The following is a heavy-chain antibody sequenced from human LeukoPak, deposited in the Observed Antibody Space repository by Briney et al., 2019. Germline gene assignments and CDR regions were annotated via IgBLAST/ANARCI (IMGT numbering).Heavy chain of an antibody. Sequence: SETLSLTCTVSGGSISSYYWNWIRQPPGKGLEWIGYIYYSGSINYNPSLKSRVTISVDTSKNQFSLKLGSVTAADTAVYYCARSVDTAMVKGDWFDPWGQGTLATVSS. V-gene: IGHV4-59*01. CDR2: IYYSGSI. D-gene: IGHD5-18*01. CDR1: GGSISSYY. CDR3: ARSVDTAMVKGDWFDP. J-gene: IGHJ5*02.